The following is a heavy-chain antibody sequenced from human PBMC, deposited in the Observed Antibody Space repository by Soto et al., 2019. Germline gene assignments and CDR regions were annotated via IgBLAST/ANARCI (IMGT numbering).Heavy chain of an antibody. CDR2: INPSGGST. Sequence: GASVKVSCKASGYTFTSYYMHWVRQAPGQGLEWMGIINPSGGSTSYAQKFQGRVTMTRDTSTSTVYMELNSLRAEDTAVYYCAKGRGQQPYYYYGMDVWGQGTTVTVS. V-gene: IGHV1-46*01. D-gene: IGHD6-13*01. J-gene: IGHJ6*02. CDR3: AKGRGQQPYYYYGMDV. CDR1: GYTFTSYY.